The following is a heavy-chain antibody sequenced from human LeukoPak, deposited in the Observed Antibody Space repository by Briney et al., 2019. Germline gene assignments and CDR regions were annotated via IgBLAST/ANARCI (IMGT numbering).Heavy chain of an antibody. CDR1: GGSISSGGYY. CDR3: ARDRADCSSTSCYGYYYYYGMDV. V-gene: IGHV4-31*03. Sequence: KPSQTLSLTCTVSGGSISSGGYYWSWIRQPPGKGLEWVEYIYYSGSTYYNPSLKSRVTISVDTSKNQFSLKLSSVTAADTAVYYCARDRADCSSTSCYGYYYYYGMDVWGQGTTVTVSS. D-gene: IGHD2-2*01. CDR2: IYYSGST. J-gene: IGHJ6*02.